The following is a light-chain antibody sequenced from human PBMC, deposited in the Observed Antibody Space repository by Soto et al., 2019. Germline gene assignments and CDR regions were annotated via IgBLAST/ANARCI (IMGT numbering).Light chain of an antibody. V-gene: IGKV3-15*01. CDR1: QSVRAN. Sequence: EIVMTQSPATLSVSPGERATLSCRASQSVRANLAWYQQKPGQAPRLLIHGATTRATGIPARFSGSGSGTEFTLTISSLQSGDFAVYYCQQYNNWPPITFGQGTRLEIK. CDR3: QQYNNWPPIT. CDR2: GAT. J-gene: IGKJ5*01.